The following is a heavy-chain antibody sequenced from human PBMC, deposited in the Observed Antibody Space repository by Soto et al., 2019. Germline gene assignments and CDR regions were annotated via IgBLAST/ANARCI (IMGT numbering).Heavy chain of an antibody. CDR1: GYTFTNYG. D-gene: IGHD4-17*01. CDR2: FNPANRNT. CDR3: ARVRFADPLDF. Sequence: ASVKVSCKVSGYTFTNYGINWVRQAPGQGLEWVGWFNPANRNTNYAQKFQDRVSMTTDTSTNTAYMELRGLRSDDTAVYYCARVRFADPLDFWGQGTLVSVSS. J-gene: IGHJ4*02. V-gene: IGHV1-18*01.